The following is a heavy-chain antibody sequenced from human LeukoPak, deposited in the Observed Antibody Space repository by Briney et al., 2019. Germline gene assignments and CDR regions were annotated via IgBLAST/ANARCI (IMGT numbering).Heavy chain of an antibody. CDR1: GFTFSSYS. V-gene: IGHV3-48*01. J-gene: IGHJ4*02. CDR2: IRSSSSTI. D-gene: IGHD1-26*01. CDR3: ARDLGVGATSGY. Sequence: GGSLRLSCAASGFTFSSYSMNWVRQAPGKGLEWVSYIRSSSSTIYYADSVKGRFTISRDNAKNSLYLQMNSLRAEDTAVYYCARDLGVGATSGYWGQGTLVTVSS.